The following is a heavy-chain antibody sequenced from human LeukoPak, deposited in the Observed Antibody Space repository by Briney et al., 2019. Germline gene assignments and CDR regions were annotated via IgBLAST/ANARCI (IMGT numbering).Heavy chain of an antibody. D-gene: IGHD3-22*01. V-gene: IGHV3-23*01. J-gene: IGHJ4*02. CDR2: ISGSGGST. CDR1: GLSFSSFA. CDR3: AKGGIGYYDSSGSFDY. Sequence: GGSLRLSCAASGLSFSSFAMSRVRQAPGKGLEWVSAISGSGGSTYYADSVKGRFTISRDNSKNTLYLQMSSLRAEDTAVYYCAKGGIGYYDSSGSFDYWGQGTLVTVSS.